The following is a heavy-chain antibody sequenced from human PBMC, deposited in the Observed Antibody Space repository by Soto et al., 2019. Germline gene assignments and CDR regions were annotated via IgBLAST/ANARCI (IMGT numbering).Heavy chain of an antibody. Sequence: QVQLVESGGDMVRAGTSLEPSVTGPGFTFNSLFLPWARQGPDKGLEWVAVVSFDGKVTYYADSVKGRFTVSRDNSKKTIYLQANSLRAEDTAVYYCAREPYGDSQYFDYWGQGTPVTVSS. CDR1: GFTFNSLF. D-gene: IGHD2-21*02. V-gene: IGHV3-30*03. CDR3: AREPYGDSQYFDY. CDR2: VSFDGKVT. J-gene: IGHJ4*02.